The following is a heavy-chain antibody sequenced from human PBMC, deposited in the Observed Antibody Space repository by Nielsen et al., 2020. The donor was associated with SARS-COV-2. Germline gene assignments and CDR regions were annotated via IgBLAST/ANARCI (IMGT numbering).Heavy chain of an antibody. CDR3: ARGGSGWSFDI. D-gene: IGHD6-19*01. Sequence: GESLKISCAASGFTFSSYAMSWVRQAPGKGLEWVSAISGSGGSTYYADSVKGRFTISRDNSKNTLYLQMNSLRAEDTAVYYCARGGSGWSFDIWGQGTMVTVSS. CDR1: GFTFSSYA. J-gene: IGHJ3*02. V-gene: IGHV3-23*01. CDR2: ISGSGGST.